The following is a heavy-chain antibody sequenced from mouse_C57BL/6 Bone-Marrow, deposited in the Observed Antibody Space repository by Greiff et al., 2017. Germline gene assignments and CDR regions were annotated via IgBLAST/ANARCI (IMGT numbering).Heavy chain of an antibody. CDR3: ARDPGDCYYWFAY. CDR2: ISDGGSYT. V-gene: IGHV5-4*01. D-gene: IGHD2-3*01. CDR1: GFTFSSYA. Sequence: EVMLVESGGGLVKPGGSLKLSCAASGFTFSSYAMSWVRQTPEKRLEWVATISDGGSYTYYPDNVKGRFTISRDNAKNNLYLQMSHLKSEDTAMYYCARDPGDCYYWFAYWGQVTLVTVSA. J-gene: IGHJ3*01.